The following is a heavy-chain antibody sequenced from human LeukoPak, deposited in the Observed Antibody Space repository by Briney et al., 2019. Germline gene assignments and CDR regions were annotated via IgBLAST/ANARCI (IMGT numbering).Heavy chain of an antibody. CDR1: GFTFSSYS. V-gene: IGHV3-21*01. CDR3: AREKSAGYYGSGSPMDV. CDR2: ISSSSSYI. J-gene: IGHJ6*02. Sequence: GGSLRLSCAASGFTFSSYSMNWVRQAPGKGLEWVSPISSSSSYIYYADSVKGRFTISRDNAKNSLYLQMNSLRAEDTAVYYCAREKSAGYYGSGSPMDVWGQGTTVTVSS. D-gene: IGHD3-10*01.